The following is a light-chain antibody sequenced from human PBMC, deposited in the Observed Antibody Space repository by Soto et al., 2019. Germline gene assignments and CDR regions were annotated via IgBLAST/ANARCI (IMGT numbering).Light chain of an antibody. CDR3: LQGYNFPWT. J-gene: IGKJ1*01. V-gene: IGKV1-6*01. CDR1: QDIGND. Sequence: AIQMTQSPSSLSASVGDRVTLTCRASQDIGNDLGWYQQKPGKAPKLLIYTASSLQSGVPSRFSGSGSGTDFTLTVSSLQPEDSATYYCLQGYNFPWTFGQGTKVELK. CDR2: TAS.